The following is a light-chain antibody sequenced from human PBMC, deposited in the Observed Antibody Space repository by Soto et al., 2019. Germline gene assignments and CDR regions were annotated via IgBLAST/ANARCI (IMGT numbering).Light chain of an antibody. CDR3: VLYMRSGIGV. V-gene: IGLV8-61*01. Sequence: QTVVTQEPSFSVSPGGTVTLTCGLSSGSVSTSYYPSWYQQTPGQAPRTLIYSTNTRSSGVPDRFSGSILGNKAALTITGAQADDESDYYCVLYMRSGIGVFGGGTPLTVL. J-gene: IGLJ2*01. CDR1: SGSVSTSYY. CDR2: STN.